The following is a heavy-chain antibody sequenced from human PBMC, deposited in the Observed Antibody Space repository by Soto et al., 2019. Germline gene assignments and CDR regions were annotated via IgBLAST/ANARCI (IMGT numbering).Heavy chain of an antibody. CDR1: GYTFVNYG. CDR2: ISPYNGNT. D-gene: IGHD2-15*01. V-gene: IGHV1-18*01. Sequence: ASVKVSCKTSGYTFVNYGIAWVRQAPGQGLEWMGWISPYNGNTNYPQKFQGRVTMTTDTSTRTAYMELRSLRDDDTAVYYCARGGVYIVTVAQVPNWFDPWGQGPPVTVSS. CDR3: ARGGVYIVTVAQVPNWFDP. J-gene: IGHJ5*02.